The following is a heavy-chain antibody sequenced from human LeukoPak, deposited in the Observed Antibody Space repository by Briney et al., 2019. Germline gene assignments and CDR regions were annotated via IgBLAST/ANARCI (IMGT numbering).Heavy chain of an antibody. J-gene: IGHJ3*02. CDR2: IIPILGIA. V-gene: IGHV1-69*04. D-gene: IGHD6-13*01. Sequence: SVKVSCKASGGTFSSYAISWVRQAPGQGLEWMGRIIPILGIANYAQKFQGRVTITADKSTSTAYMELSSLRSEDTAVYYCAREGIHNDAFDIWGQGTMVTVSS. CDR1: GGTFSSYA. CDR3: AREGIHNDAFDI.